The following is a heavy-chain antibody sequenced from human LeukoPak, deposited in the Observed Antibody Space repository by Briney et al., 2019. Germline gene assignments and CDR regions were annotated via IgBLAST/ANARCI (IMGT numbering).Heavy chain of an antibody. J-gene: IGHJ5*02. CDR3: ARGGGSSS. CDR2: IKPDGSAT. D-gene: IGHD6-6*01. CDR1: GFSLSNFW. Sequence: GGSLILSCAASGFSLSNFWMSWVRQAPGKGLEWVANIKPDGSATNYVDSVKGRFTISRDNAKNSLDLQMNSLRAEDTAVYYCARGGGSSSWGQGTLVTVSS. V-gene: IGHV3-7*01.